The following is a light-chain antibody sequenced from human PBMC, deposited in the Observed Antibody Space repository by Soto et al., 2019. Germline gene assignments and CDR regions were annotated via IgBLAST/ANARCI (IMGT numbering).Light chain of an antibody. CDR1: SSDVGFYNY. Sequence: QSVLTQPASVSGSPGQSITISCTGTSSDVGFYNYVSWYQQHPGKTPKLMIYEVNNRPSGVSNRFSGSKSGNTASLTISGLQAEDEADYYCSSYTPSSTLFGGGTKVTVL. CDR3: SSYTPSSTL. V-gene: IGLV2-14*01. CDR2: EVN. J-gene: IGLJ2*01.